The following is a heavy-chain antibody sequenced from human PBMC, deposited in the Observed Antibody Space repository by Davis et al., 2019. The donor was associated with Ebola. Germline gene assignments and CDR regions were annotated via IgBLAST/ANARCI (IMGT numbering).Heavy chain of an antibody. CDR2: IYYTGST. J-gene: IGHJ6*02. Sequence: MPSETLSLTCTVSGDSMSSYYWSWIRQPPGKGLEWIGYIYYTGSTNYNPSLKSRVIISVDTSKNQFSLRLNSVTAADTAVYYCARDLQAGLYYYGMDVWGQGTTVTVSS. CDR1: GDSMSSYY. CDR3: ARDLQAGLYYYGMDV. V-gene: IGHV4-59*01. D-gene: IGHD3-10*01.